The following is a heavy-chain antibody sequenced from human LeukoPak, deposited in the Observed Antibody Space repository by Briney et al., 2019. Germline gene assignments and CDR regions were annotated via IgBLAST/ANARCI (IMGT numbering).Heavy chain of an antibody. J-gene: IGHJ4*02. CDR1: GGSISSYY. V-gene: IGHV4-4*07. CDR2: IYTSGST. CDR3: ASEKPEKLYVDH. Sequence: SETLSLTCTVSGGSISSYYWSWIRQPAGRGLEWIGRIYTSGSTNYNPSLKSRVTMSVDTSKNQFSLKLSSVTAAHTAMYYCASEKPEKLYVDHWGQGTLVTVSS.